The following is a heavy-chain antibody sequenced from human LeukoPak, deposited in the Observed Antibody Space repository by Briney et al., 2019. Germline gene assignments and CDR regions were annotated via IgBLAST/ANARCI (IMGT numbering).Heavy chain of an antibody. CDR2: INHSGST. CDR3: ARGNYYGND. D-gene: IGHD3-10*01. J-gene: IGHJ4*02. CDR1: GGSFSGYY. V-gene: IGHV4-34*01. Sequence: PSETLSLTCAVYGGSFSGYYWNWIRQPPGKGLEWIGEINHSGSTNYNPSLKSRVTISVDTSKNQFSLKLSSVTAADTAVYYCARGNYYGNDWGQGTLVTVSS.